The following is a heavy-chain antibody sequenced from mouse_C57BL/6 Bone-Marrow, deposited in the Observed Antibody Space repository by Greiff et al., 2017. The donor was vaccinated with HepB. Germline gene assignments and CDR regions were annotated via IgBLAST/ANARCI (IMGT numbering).Heavy chain of an antibody. CDR1: GFTFSDAW. D-gene: IGHD2-3*01. CDR3: TRWDGYYAWFAY. J-gene: IGHJ3*01. CDR2: IRNKANNHAT. Sequence: EVKVEESGGGLVQPGGSMKLSCAASGFTFSDAWMDWVRQSPEKGLEWVAEIRNKANNHATYYAESVKGRFTISRDDSKSSVYLQMNSLRAEDTGIDYCTRWDGYYAWFAYWGQGTLVTVSA. V-gene: IGHV6-6*01.